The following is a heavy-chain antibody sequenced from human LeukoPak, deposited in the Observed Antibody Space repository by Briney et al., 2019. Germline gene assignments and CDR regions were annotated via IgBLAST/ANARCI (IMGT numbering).Heavy chain of an antibody. V-gene: IGHV3-21*01. D-gene: IGHD3-22*01. Sequence: PGGSLRLSCAASGFTFSSYSMNWVRQAPGKGLEWVSSISSSSSYIYYADSVKGRLTISRDNAKNSLYLQMNSLRAEDTAVYYCARERGYYYDSSGNFDYWGQGTLVTVSS. J-gene: IGHJ4*02. CDR1: GFTFSSYS. CDR3: ARERGYYYDSSGNFDY. CDR2: ISSSSSYI.